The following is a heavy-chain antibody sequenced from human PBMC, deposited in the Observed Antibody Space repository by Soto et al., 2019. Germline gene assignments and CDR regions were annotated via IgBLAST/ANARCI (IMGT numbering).Heavy chain of an antibody. CDR3: ATGRISRGLDV. V-gene: IGHV4-59*12. CDR1: GGTISSYY. CDR2: IYSRGTT. Sequence: SETLSLTCSVSGGTISSYYWSWIRQPPGKGLEWIGYIYSRGTTSYNPSLKSRATALVDTSKNQISLRLTSVNATDTAVYYCATGRISRGLDVWGQGTTVTVSS. J-gene: IGHJ6*02.